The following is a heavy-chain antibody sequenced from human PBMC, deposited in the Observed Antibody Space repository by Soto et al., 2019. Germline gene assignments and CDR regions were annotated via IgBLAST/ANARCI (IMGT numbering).Heavy chain of an antibody. J-gene: IGHJ1*01. V-gene: IGHV1-46*04. CDR3: ARGYCTSDTCSGDFQY. D-gene: IGHD2-8*01. CDR2: IHPISGAT. CDR1: GYTFTDYF. Sequence: QVQLVQSGAEVKKPGASVKVSCKASGYTFTDYFIHWVRQAPGQGLEWMGMIHPISGATGYAQKLQGRVTMTRDTSTTTGYMELGSLRSDDTALYYCARGYCTSDTCSGDFQYWGQGTLVTVSS.